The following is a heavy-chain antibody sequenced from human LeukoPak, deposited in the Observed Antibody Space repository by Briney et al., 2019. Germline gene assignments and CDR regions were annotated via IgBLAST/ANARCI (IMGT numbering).Heavy chain of an antibody. J-gene: IGHJ4*02. Sequence: GGSLRLSCAASGFTFSSYSMNWVRQAPGKGQEWVSSISTSSNYIYYANSVKGRFTISRDNAENSLYLQMNSLGAEDTAVYYCAREGEGYCSTTSCYKGFDYWGQGTLVTVSS. D-gene: IGHD2-2*02. CDR2: ISTSSNYI. CDR3: AREGEGYCSTTSCYKGFDY. CDR1: GFTFSSYS. V-gene: IGHV3-21*01.